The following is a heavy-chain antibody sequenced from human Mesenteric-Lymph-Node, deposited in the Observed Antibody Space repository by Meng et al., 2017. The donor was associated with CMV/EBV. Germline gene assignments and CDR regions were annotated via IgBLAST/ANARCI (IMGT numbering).Heavy chain of an antibody. CDR3: ASLVGATPDPYYGMDV. Sequence: GESLKISCAASGFTFSSYEMNWVRQAPGMGLEWVSYISSSGSTIYYADSVKGRFTISRDNAKNSLYLQMNSLRAEDTAVYYCASLVGATPDPYYGMDVWGQGTTVTVSS. V-gene: IGHV3-48*03. CDR2: ISSSGSTI. CDR1: GFTFSSYE. J-gene: IGHJ6*02. D-gene: IGHD1-26*01.